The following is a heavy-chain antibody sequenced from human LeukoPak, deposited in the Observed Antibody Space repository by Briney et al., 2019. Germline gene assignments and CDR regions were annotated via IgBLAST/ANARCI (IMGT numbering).Heavy chain of an antibody. D-gene: IGHD2-2*02. J-gene: IGHJ5*02. CDR1: GGTFSSYA. CDR3: ASSVVPAAIAWFDP. V-gene: IGHV1-69*13. Sequence: SVKVSCKASGGTFSSYAISWVRQAPGQGLEWMGGIIPIFGTANYAQKFQGRVTITADESTSTAYMELSSLRSEDTAVYYCASSVVPAAIAWFDPWGQGTLATVSS. CDR2: IIPIFGTA.